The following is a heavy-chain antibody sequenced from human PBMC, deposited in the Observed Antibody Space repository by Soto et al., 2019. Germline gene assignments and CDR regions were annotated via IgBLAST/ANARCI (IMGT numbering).Heavy chain of an antibody. Sequence: EVQLVESGGGIVQPGGSLRLSCVASGFTFSTYWMHWVRQAPGKGLGWVSRIRADGNDANYADSVRGRFSISRDNAKSTLYLQMNSLRAEDTAVYYCAGDLVSGSGSLGHWGQGTLVTVSS. D-gene: IGHD3-10*01. CDR2: IRADGNDA. V-gene: IGHV3-74*01. CDR3: AGDLVSGSGSLGH. J-gene: IGHJ4*02. CDR1: GFTFSTYW.